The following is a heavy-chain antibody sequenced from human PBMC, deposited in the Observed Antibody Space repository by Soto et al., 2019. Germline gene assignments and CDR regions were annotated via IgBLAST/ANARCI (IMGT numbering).Heavy chain of an antibody. CDR2: IIPIFGTA. D-gene: IGHD2-2*02. J-gene: IGHJ6*02. V-gene: IGHV1-69*13. CDR3: ARGGDYCSSTSCYRPYYYYGMDV. Sequence: GASVKVSCKASGGTFSSYAISWVRQAPGQGLEWMGGIIPIFGTANYAQKFQGRVTITADESTSTAYVELSSLRSEDTAVYYCARGGDYCSSTSCYRPYYYYGMDVWGQGATVTVSS. CDR1: GGTFSSYA.